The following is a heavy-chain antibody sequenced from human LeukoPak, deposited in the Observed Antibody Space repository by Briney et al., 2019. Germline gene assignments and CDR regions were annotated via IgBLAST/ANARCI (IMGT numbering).Heavy chain of an antibody. D-gene: IGHD6-19*01. CDR2: INHSGST. Sequence: QSSQTLSLTCAVYGGSFSGYYWSWIRQPPGKGLEWIGEINHSGSTNYNPSLESRVTISVDTSKNQFSLKLSSVTAADTAVYYCARFTASQWLAREIFDYWGQGTLVTVSS. CDR1: GGSFSGYY. CDR3: ARFTASQWLAREIFDY. V-gene: IGHV4-34*01. J-gene: IGHJ4*02.